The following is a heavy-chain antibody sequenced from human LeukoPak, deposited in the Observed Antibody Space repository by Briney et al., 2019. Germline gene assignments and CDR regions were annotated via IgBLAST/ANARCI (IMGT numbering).Heavy chain of an antibody. Sequence: PGGSLRLSCAASGFTFSSYSMSWVRQAPGKGLEWVSYISSSSTIYYADSVKGRFTISRDNAKSSLYLQMNSLRDEDTAVYYCARVGYDYVWGSYRTRYFDYWGQGTLVTVSS. J-gene: IGHJ4*02. D-gene: IGHD3-16*02. CDR1: GFTFSSYS. V-gene: IGHV3-48*02. CDR2: ISSSSTI. CDR3: ARVGYDYVWGSYRTRYFDY.